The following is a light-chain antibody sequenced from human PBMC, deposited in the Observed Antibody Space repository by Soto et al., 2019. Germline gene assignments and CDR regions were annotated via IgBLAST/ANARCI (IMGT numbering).Light chain of an antibody. V-gene: IGLV2-14*01. CDR3: SSYTIRTTWV. CDR2: EGS. CDR1: SSDVGGYKY. Sequence: QSALTQPASVSGSPGQLITISCTGTSSDVGGYKYVSWYQQHPGKAPRLMIYEGSNRPSGVSDRFSGSKSGNTASLTISGLQAEDEADYYCSSYTIRTTWVFGGGTKVTVL. J-gene: IGLJ3*02.